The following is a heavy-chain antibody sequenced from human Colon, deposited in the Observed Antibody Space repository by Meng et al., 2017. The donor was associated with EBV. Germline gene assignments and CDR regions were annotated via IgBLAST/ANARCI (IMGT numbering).Heavy chain of an antibody. CDR1: GGSISSSSYY. Sequence: LQPKGSGPGTLNPSNPLSRTCTLSGGSISSSSYYWGWIRQPPGKGLEWIGTIYYSGSTYYNPSLKSRVTISVDTSKNQFSLKLSSVTAADTAVYYCASPLGILGIVDLWGRGTLVTVS. D-gene: IGHD7-27*01. V-gene: IGHV4-39*01. CDR2: IYYSGST. J-gene: IGHJ2*01. CDR3: ASPLGILGIVDL.